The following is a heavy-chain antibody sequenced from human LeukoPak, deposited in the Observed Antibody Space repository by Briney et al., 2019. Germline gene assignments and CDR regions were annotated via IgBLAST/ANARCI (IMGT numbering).Heavy chain of an antibody. D-gene: IGHD5-12*01. V-gene: IGHV3-9*01. CDR3: AKLAVATLDGFDY. J-gene: IGHJ4*02. CDR2: ISWNSGSI. CDR1: GFTFDDYA. Sequence: GGSLRLSCAASGFTFDDYAMHWVRQAPGKGLEWVSGISWNSGSIGYADSVKGRFTISRDNAKNSLYLQMNSLRAEDTALYYCAKLAVATLDGFDYWGQGTLVTVSS.